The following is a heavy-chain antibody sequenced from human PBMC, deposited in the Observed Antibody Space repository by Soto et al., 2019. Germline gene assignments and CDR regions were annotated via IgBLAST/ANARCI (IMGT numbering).Heavy chain of an antibody. J-gene: IGHJ4*02. CDR3: ASPPIRPIGFYDIGPYFDY. V-gene: IGHV1-3*01. CDR2: INAGNGNT. D-gene: IGHD3-9*01. Sequence: ASVKVSCKASGYTFTSYAMHWVRQAPGQRLEWMGWINAGNGNTKYSQKFQGRVTITRDTSASTAYMELSSLRSEDTAVYYCASPPIRPIGFYDIGPYFDYWGQGTLVTVSS. CDR1: GYTFTSYA.